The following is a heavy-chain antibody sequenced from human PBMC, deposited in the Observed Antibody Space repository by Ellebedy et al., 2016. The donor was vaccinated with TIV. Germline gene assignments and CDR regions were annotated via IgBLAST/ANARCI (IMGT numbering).Heavy chain of an antibody. D-gene: IGHD6-19*01. CDR1: EFTFSDYG. V-gene: IGHV3-30*18. CDR3: SKEISPRSSNGWPFDQ. CDR2: IAHDGSAQ. J-gene: IGHJ4*02. Sequence: GESLKISCAASEFTFSDYGMHWVRQAPGTGLEWVAVIAHDGSAQPYADFARGRFIVSRDNCKNTLHLQMDNLKVEDTAIYYCSKEISPRSSNGWPFDQWGQGTLVTVSS.